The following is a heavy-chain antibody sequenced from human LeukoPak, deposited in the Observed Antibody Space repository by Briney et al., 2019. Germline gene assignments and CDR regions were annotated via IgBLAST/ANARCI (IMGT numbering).Heavy chain of an antibody. CDR2: ISSSGSTI. V-gene: IGHV3-48*03. Sequence: AGGSLRLSCAASGFTFSSYEMNWVRQAPGKGLEWVSYISSSGSTIYYADSVKGRFTISRDNAKNSLYLQMNSLRAEDTAVYYCARGDWFHIYTTPGFDYWGQGTLVTVSS. CDR3: ARGDWFHIYTTPGFDY. D-gene: IGHD3-9*01. CDR1: GFTFSSYE. J-gene: IGHJ4*02.